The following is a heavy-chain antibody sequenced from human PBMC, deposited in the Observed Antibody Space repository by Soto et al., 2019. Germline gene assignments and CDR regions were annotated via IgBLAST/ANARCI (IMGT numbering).Heavy chain of an antibody. V-gene: IGHV1-69*02. Sequence: QVQLVQSGAEVKKPGSSVKVSCKASGGTFSSYTISWVRQAPGQGLEWMGRIIPILGIANYEQKFQGRVTITADKSTSTAYMELSSLRSEDTAVYYCARYYSSSSVNWFDPWGQGTLVTVSS. CDR1: GGTFSSYT. D-gene: IGHD6-6*01. CDR3: ARYYSSSSVNWFDP. J-gene: IGHJ5*02. CDR2: IIPILGIA.